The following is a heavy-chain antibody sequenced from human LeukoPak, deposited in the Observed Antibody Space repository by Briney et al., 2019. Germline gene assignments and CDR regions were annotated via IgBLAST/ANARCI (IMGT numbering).Heavy chain of an antibody. D-gene: IGHD3-10*01. J-gene: IGHJ6*03. Sequence: ASVKVSCKASGYTFTGYYMHWVRQAPGQGLEWMGWINPNSGGTNYAQKFQGRVTMTRDTSISTAYMELSRLRSDDTAVYYCARGGELLWFGELLNYYMDVWGKGTTVTISS. V-gene: IGHV1-2*02. CDR1: GYTFTGYY. CDR2: INPNSGGT. CDR3: ARGGELLWFGELLNYYMDV.